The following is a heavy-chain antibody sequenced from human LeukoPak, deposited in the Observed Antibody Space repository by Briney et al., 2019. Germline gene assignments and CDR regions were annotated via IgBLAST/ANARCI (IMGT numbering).Heavy chain of an antibody. Sequence: GESLKISCKASRYSFTNYWIGWVRQIPGKGLEWMGIIYSGDSDTRYSPSFQGQVTISVDKSISTAYLQWSSLEASGTATYYCARLKGYSEYAAFDYWGQGTLVTVSS. V-gene: IGHV5-51*01. CDR3: ARLKGYSEYAAFDY. J-gene: IGHJ4*02. D-gene: IGHD5-12*01. CDR1: RYSFTNYW. CDR2: IYSGDSDT.